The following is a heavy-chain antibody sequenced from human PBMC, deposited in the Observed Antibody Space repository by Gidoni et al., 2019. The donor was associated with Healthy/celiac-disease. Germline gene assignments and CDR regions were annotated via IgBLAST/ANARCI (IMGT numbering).Heavy chain of an antibody. CDR3: ARGDPGYSSGWDSYYFDY. Sequence: EVQLVESGGGLVQPGGSLRLSCAASGFTFSSYDMHWVRQATGKGLEWVSAIGTAGDTYYPGSVKGRFTISRENAKNSLYLQMNSLRAGDTAVYYCARGDPGYSSGWDSYYFDYWGQGTLVTVSS. CDR1: GFTFSSYD. V-gene: IGHV3-13*01. J-gene: IGHJ4*02. CDR2: IGTAGDT. D-gene: IGHD6-19*01.